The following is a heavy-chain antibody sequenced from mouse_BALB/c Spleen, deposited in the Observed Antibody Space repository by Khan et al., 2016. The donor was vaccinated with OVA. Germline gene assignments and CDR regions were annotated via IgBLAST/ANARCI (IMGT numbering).Heavy chain of an antibody. Sequence: DLVKPGASVKLSCKASGYTFTSYWIYWIKQRPGEGLEWIGRLGPGSGSTYYNEMFKDKATLTVDTSYITSYIQLSSLSSEDSTVYFCARSNYYGGSLYAMDYWCQGTSVTVSS. CDR3: ARSNYYGGSLYAMDY. CDR1: GYTFTSYW. V-gene: IGHV1S41*01. D-gene: IGHD1-1*01. J-gene: IGHJ4*01. CDR2: LGPGSGST.